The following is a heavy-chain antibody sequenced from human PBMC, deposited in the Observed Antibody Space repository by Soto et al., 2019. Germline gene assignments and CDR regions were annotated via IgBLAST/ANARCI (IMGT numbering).Heavy chain of an antibody. CDR2: IYSSGST. CDR1: GGSISRGGYY. CDR3: ARGGRYGDLDS. Sequence: QVQLQEAGPGLVKPSQTLSLTCTVSGGSISRGGYYWIWIRQHPGKGLEWIGYIYSSGSTYYNPSLKSRITISVDTSKNPFSLKLNSVTAADTAVYYCARGGRYGDLDSWGQRTLVTVSS. J-gene: IGHJ4*02. V-gene: IGHV4-31*03. D-gene: IGHD4-17*01.